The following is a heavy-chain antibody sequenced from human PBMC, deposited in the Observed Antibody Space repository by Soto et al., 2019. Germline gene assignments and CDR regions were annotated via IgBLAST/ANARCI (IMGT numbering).Heavy chain of an antibody. CDR3: AKMVRTVYYYYGMDV. V-gene: IGHV3-30*18. D-gene: IGHD3-10*01. CDR1: GFTFSSYG. J-gene: IGHJ6*02. Sequence: GGSLRLSCAASGFTFSSYGMHWVRQAPGKGLEWVAVISYDGSNKYYADSVKGRFTISRDNSKNTLYLQMNSLRAEDTAVYYCAKMVRTVYYYYGMDVWGQGTTVTVSS. CDR2: ISYDGSNK.